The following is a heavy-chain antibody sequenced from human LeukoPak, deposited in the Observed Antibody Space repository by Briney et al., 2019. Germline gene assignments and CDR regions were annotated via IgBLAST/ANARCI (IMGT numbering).Heavy chain of an antibody. Sequence: ASLNLSSTASVGTFSTYAISWVRHAPGQGLEWMGRIIPIFGTANYAQKFQGRVTITADKSTSTAYMELSSLRSEDTAVYYCATEGVGLTDAFDIWGQGTMVTVSS. D-gene: IGHD1-14*01. CDR3: ATEGVGLTDAFDI. CDR1: VGTFSTYA. V-gene: IGHV1-69*06. CDR2: IIPIFGTA. J-gene: IGHJ3*02.